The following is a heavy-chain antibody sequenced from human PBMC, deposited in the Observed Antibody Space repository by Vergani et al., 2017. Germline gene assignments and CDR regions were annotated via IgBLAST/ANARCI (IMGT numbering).Heavy chain of an antibody. J-gene: IGHJ6*03. V-gene: IGHV4-59*01. D-gene: IGHD2-2*01. CDR3: ARGRYCSSSSCSYYYYYYMDV. Sequence: QVQLQESGPGLVKPSETLSLTCTVSGGSISSYYWSWIRQPPGKGLEWIGYINYSGSTNYNPSLKSRVTISVDTSKNQFSLKLSSVTAADTAVYYCARGRYCSSSSCSYYYYYYMDVWGKGTTVTVSS. CDR2: INYSGST. CDR1: GGSISSYY.